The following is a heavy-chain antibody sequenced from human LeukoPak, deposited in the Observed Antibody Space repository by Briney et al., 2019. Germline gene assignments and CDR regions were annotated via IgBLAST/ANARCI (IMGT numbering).Heavy chain of an antibody. V-gene: IGHV3-21*01. CDR3: AREGGGRNVYSGSYKDH. D-gene: IGHD1-26*01. CDR1: GFTLSSYN. CDR2: ISYRSSDI. J-gene: IGHJ4*02. Sequence: PGGSLRLSCVGYGFTLSSYNMKWVRQAPGKGLEWVSSISYRSSDIEYADSVKGRFTISRDNAKNSLYLQMNSLRAEDTAVYYCAREGGGRNVYSGSYKDHWGQGTLVTVSS.